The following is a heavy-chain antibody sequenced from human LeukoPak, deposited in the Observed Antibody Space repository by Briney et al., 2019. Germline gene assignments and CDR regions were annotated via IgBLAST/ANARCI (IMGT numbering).Heavy chain of an antibody. J-gene: IGHJ4*02. CDR3: ALKSRGYCSGGRCYIGY. CDR1: GYSFTNYW. Sequence: GGSLKISCKGSGYSFTNYWIGWVRQMPGKGLEWMGIIYPGDSDTRYSPSFEGQVTLSADKSISTAYLQWSSLKASDTAMYYCALKSRGYCSGGRCYIGYWGQGTLVTVSS. V-gene: IGHV5-51*01. CDR2: IYPGDSDT. D-gene: IGHD2-15*01.